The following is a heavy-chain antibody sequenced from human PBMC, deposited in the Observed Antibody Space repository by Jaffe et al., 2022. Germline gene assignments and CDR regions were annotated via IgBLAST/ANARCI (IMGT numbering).Heavy chain of an antibody. V-gene: IGHV1-2*02. CDR2: INPNSGGT. Sequence: QVQLVQSGAEVKKPGASVKVSCKASGYTFTGYYMHWVRQAPGQGLEWMGWINPNSGGTNYAQKFQGRVTMTRDTSISTAYMELSRLRSDDTAVYYCARGATYYYDSSGYYPYYWGQGTLVTVSS. CDR3: ARGATYYYDSSGYYPYY. J-gene: IGHJ4*02. D-gene: IGHD3-22*01. CDR1: GYTFTGYY.